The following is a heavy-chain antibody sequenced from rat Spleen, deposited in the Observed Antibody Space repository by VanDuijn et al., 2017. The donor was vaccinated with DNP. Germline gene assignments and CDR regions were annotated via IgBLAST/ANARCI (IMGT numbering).Heavy chain of an antibody. CDR1: GFTFSSAW. CDR2: IKAKSNNYAT. CDR3: AHSSS. Sequence: EVQVLESGGGLVQPGNSLKLSCVTSGFTFSSAWMSWFRQFPEKRLEWVARIKAKSNNYATDYTESVKGRFTISRDDSKSSIYLQMNNLKEEDTAIYYCAHSSSWGQGTLVTVSS. J-gene: IGHJ3*01. V-gene: IGHV6-6*01. D-gene: IGHD1-2*01.